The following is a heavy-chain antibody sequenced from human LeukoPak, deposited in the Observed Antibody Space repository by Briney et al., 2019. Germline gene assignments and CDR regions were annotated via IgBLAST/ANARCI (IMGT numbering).Heavy chain of an antibody. D-gene: IGHD4-17*01. V-gene: IGHV3-64*01. Sequence: GGSLRLSCAASGFTFSSYATHWVRQAPGKGLEYVSAISSNGGSTYYANSVKGRFTISRDNSKNTLYLQMGSLRAEDMAVYYCARDLVDYGDYYYYYYMDVWGKGTTVTVSS. CDR2: ISSNGGST. J-gene: IGHJ6*03. CDR1: GFTFSSYA. CDR3: ARDLVDYGDYYYYYYMDV.